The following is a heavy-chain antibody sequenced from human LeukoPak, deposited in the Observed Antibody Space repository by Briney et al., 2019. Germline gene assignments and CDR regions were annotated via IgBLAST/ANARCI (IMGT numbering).Heavy chain of an antibody. V-gene: IGHV3-53*05. CDR1: GFTVSSNY. Sequence: GGSLRLSCAASGFTVSSNYMSWVRQAPGKGLEWVSVIYSGGSTYYADSVKGRFTISRDNSKNTLYLQMNSLRAEDTAVYYCARSITIFGVVIAAGVDYWGQGTLVTVSS. CDR3: ARSITIFGVVIAAGVDY. CDR2: IYSGGST. J-gene: IGHJ4*02. D-gene: IGHD3-3*01.